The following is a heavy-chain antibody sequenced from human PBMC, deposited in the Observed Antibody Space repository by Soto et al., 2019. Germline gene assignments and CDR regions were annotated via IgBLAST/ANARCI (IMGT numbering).Heavy chain of an antibody. J-gene: IGHJ4*02. CDR3: ARGHYYGSGSYYTPPFDY. CDR2: IWYDGSNK. CDR1: GFTFSSYG. Sequence: GGSLRLSCAASGFTFSSYGMHWVRQAPGKGLEWVAVIWYDGSNKYYADSVKGRFTISRDNSKNTLYLQMNSLRAEDTAVYYCARGHYYGSGSYYTPPFDYWGQGTLVTVSS. D-gene: IGHD3-10*01. V-gene: IGHV3-33*01.